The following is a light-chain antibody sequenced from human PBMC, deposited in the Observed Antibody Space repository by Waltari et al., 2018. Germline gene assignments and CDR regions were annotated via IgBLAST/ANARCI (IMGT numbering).Light chain of an antibody. V-gene: IGKV3-20*01. CDR1: QSVTSSY. CDR2: GAS. Sequence: EIVLTQSPGTLSLSPGERATLSCRASQSVTSSYLAWYLQKPGQAPRLLIYGASSRATGIPDRFSGSGSGTDFTLTISRLEPEDFVVYYCHQYGTSPETFGQGTKVEIK. CDR3: HQYGTSPET. J-gene: IGKJ1*01.